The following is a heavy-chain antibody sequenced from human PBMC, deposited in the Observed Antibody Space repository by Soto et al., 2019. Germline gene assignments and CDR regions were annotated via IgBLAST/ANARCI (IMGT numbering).Heavy chain of an antibody. D-gene: IGHD3-9*01. Sequence: EVQLVESGGGLVKPGGSLRLSCAASGFTFSSYSMNWVRQAPGKGLEWVSSISSSSSYIYYADSVKGRFTISRDNAKNSLYLQMNSLRAEDTAVYYCARGGQDWFLGDHLLDYWGQGTLVTVSS. CDR1: GFTFSSYS. J-gene: IGHJ4*02. CDR3: ARGGQDWFLGDHLLDY. V-gene: IGHV3-21*01. CDR2: ISSSSSYI.